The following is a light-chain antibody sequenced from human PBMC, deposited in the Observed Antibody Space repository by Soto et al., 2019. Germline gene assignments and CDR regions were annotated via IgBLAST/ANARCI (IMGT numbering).Light chain of an antibody. Sequence: DIVMTQSPLSLPVTPGEPASISFRSSQSLLHSNGYNYLDWYLQKPGQSPELLNYLGSNRASGVPDRFSGSGSGTDFTLKISRVEAEDVGVYYCMQALQTPITFGQGTRLEIK. CDR2: LGS. J-gene: IGKJ5*01. CDR3: MQALQTPIT. V-gene: IGKV2-28*01. CDR1: QSLLHSNGYNY.